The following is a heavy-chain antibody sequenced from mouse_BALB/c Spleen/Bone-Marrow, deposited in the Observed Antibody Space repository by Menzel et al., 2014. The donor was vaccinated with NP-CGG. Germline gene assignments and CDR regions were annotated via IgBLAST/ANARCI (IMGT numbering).Heavy chain of an antibody. CDR1: GYTFSSYW. CDR2: ILPGSGST. V-gene: IGHV1-9*01. D-gene: IGHD1-2*01. J-gene: IGHJ3*01. Sequence: QVQLQQSGTELMKPGASVKISCKATGYTFSSYWIKWVNQRPGHGLEWIGEILPGSGSTNYNEKFKGKATFTADTSSNTAYMQRSSLTSEDSAVYYCAGRGHGFAWFAYWGQGTLVTVSA. CDR3: AGRGHGFAWFAY.